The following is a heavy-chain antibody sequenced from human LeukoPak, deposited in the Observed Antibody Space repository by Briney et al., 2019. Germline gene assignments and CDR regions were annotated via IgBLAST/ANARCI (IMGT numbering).Heavy chain of an antibody. D-gene: IGHD3-22*01. CDR3: ARADYYDSSGYYYIVGIDY. V-gene: IGHV1-18*01. CDR1: GYTFTSYG. J-gene: IGHJ4*02. Sequence: ASVKVSCKASGYTFTSYGISWVRQAPGQGLEWMGWIGAYNGNTNYAQKLQGRVTMTTDTSTSTAYMELRSLRSDDTAVYYCARADYYDSSGYYYIVGIDYWGQGTLVTVSS. CDR2: IGAYNGNT.